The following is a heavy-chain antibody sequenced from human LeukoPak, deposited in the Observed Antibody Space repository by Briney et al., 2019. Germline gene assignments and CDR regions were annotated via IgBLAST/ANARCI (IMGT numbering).Heavy chain of an antibody. CDR2: INAGSGNT. J-gene: IGHJ4*02. V-gene: IGHV1-3*01. Sequence: ASVKVSCKASGYTFINYAINWGRQVPGQSLEWLGWINAGSGNTKYSEKFQGRVTITRDTSASTAYLELSSLRSEDTAVYYCARGPRAAADDYWGQGTLVTVSS. CDR3: ARGPRAAADDY. D-gene: IGHD6-13*01. CDR1: GYTFINYA.